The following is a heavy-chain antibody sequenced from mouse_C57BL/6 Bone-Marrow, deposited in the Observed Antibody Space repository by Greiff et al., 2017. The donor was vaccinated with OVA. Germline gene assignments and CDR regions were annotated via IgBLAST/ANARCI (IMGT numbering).Heavy chain of an antibody. CDR2: ISYDGSN. D-gene: IGHD1-1*01. J-gene: IGHJ2*01. CDR3: ARERESFYYYGSSPDY. V-gene: IGHV3-6*01. Sequence: EVQLQESGPGLVKPSQSLSLTCSVTGYSITSGYYWNWIRQFPGNKLEWMGYISYDGSNNYNPSLKNRISITRDTSKNQFFLKLNSVTTEDTATYYCARERESFYYYGSSPDYWGQGTTLTVSS. CDR1: GYSITSGYY.